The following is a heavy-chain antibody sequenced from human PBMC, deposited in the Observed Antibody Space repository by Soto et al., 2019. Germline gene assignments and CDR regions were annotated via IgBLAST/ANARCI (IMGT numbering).Heavy chain of an antibody. V-gene: IGHV3-33*01. Sequence: QVQLVESGGGVVQPGRSLRLSCAASGFTFSTYGMHWVRQAPGKGLEWVAVIWYDGSNKYYADSVKGRFTIPRDNSEDTLYLQMNSLRAEDTAVYYCARAVGPFDYWGQGTLVTVSA. CDR2: IWYDGSNK. CDR3: ARAVGPFDY. J-gene: IGHJ4*02. CDR1: GFTFSTYG.